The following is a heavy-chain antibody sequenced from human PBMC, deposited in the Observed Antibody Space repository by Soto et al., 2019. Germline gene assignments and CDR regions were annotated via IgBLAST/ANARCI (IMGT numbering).Heavy chain of an antibody. Sequence: DSVKVSCKASGYPFDTYGINWVRQAPGQRPEWMGWISAYNGQTDYAQNFQGRVTMATDTSTNTAYMELRNLRSDDTAVYYCARDPHEFWISYFFDPWRPGPLVTV. CDR2: ISAYNGQT. CDR3: ARDPHEFWISYFFDP. D-gene: IGHD3-3*01. V-gene: IGHV1-18*01. CDR1: GYPFDTYG. J-gene: IGHJ5*02.